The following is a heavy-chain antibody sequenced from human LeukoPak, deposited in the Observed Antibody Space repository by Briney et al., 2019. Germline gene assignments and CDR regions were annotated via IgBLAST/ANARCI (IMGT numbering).Heavy chain of an antibody. Sequence: GGSLRLSCAASGFTFSGYAMSWVRQAPGKGLEWVSAISGSGGSTNYADSVKGRFTISRDNSKNTLYLQMNSLRAEDTAVYYCASRDYYDSSGYNDAFDIWGQGTMVTVSS. CDR2: ISGSGGST. CDR1: GFTFSGYA. D-gene: IGHD3-22*01. V-gene: IGHV3-23*01. CDR3: ASRDYYDSSGYNDAFDI. J-gene: IGHJ3*02.